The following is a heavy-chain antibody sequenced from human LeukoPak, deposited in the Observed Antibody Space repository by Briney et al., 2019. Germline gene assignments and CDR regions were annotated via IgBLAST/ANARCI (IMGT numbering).Heavy chain of an antibody. CDR2: IYYNGNT. Sequence: SETLSLTCSVSDGSINSYYWNWIRRPPGKGLEWIGYIYYNGNTNYSPSLKSRVTMSVDTSKNLFSLKVSSVTAADTAVYYCARGRSDYYGMDVWGQGTTVTVSS. D-gene: IGHD1-26*01. CDR3: ARGRSDYYGMDV. CDR1: DGSINSYY. J-gene: IGHJ6*02. V-gene: IGHV4-59*01.